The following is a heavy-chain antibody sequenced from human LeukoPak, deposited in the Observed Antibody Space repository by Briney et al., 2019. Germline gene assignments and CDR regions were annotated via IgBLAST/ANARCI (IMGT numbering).Heavy chain of an antibody. CDR3: ATPSGSYYYYYGMDV. J-gene: IGHJ6*02. V-gene: IGHV4-34*01. CDR2: INHSGST. D-gene: IGHD1-26*01. CDR1: GGSFSGYY. Sequence: NPSETLSLTCAVYGGSFSGYYWSWIRQPPGKGLEWIGEINHSGSTNYYPSLKSRVTISVDTSKNQFSLKLSSVTAADTAVYYCATPSGSYYYYYGMDVWGQGTTVTVSS.